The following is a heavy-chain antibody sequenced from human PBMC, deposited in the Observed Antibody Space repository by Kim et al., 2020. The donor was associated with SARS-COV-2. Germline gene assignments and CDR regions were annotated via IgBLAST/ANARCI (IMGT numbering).Heavy chain of an antibody. D-gene: IGHD3-10*01. V-gene: IGHV3-9*01. CDR3: AKDVRSSGSPYFYYMDV. J-gene: IGHJ6*03. Sequence: SVKGRFTISRDNAKSSLYLQMNSLRPADTALYYCAKDVRSSGSPYFYYMDVWGRGTTVTVSS.